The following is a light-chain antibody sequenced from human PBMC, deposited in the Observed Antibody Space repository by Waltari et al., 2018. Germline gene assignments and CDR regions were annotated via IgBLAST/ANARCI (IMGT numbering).Light chain of an antibody. CDR2: DVS. CDR3: SSYAGSSTLGV. J-gene: IGLJ2*01. CDR1: SSDVGGYNF. V-gene: IGLV2-14*03. Sequence: QSALTQPASVSGSPGQSIAISCTGTSSDVGGYNFVSWYQHPPGKAPNLIIYDVSKRPSGVSDRFSGSKSGNTASLTISGLQAEDEADYYCSSYAGSSTLGVFGGGTKLTVL.